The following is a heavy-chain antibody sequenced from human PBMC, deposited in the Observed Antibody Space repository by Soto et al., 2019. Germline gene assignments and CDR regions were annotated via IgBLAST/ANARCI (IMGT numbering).Heavy chain of an antibody. D-gene: IGHD1-26*01. CDR3: ARILSGSYYYNWFDP. V-gene: IGHV5-51*01. CDR2: IYPDDSDT. J-gene: IGHJ5*02. CDR1: GYSFARYW. Sequence: PGESLKISCKGSGYSFARYWIGWVRQMPGKGLEWMGIIYPDDSDTRYSPSFQGQVTISADKSITTAYLQWRSLKASDTAMYYCARILSGSYYYNWFDPWGQGTLVTVSS.